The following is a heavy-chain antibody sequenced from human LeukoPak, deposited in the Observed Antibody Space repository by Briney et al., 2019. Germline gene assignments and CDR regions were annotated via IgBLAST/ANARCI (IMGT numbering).Heavy chain of an antibody. V-gene: IGHV4-59*01. CDR2: IYNSGST. CDR3: ARNRYFHP. CDR1: GDSISNYY. Sequence: SETLSLTCVVSGDSISNYYWSWIRQPPGKGLEWIGYIYNSGSTNYNPSLKSRVTISVDTSKNQFSLKLSSVTAADTAVYYCARNRYFHPWGQGTLVTASS. D-gene: IGHD1-14*01. J-gene: IGHJ5*02.